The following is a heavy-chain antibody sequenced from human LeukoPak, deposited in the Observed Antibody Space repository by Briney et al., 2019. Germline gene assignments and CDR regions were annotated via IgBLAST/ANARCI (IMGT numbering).Heavy chain of an antibody. CDR2: ISGYSGNT. J-gene: IGHJ3*02. CDR3: ARTTVVTPPMSSFDI. Sequence: ASVKVSCKASGYIFTSYGISWVRQAPGQGLEWMGWISGYSGNTNYAQKLQGRVTMTTDTSTSTAYMELRSLRSDDTAVYYCARTTVVTPPMSSFDIWGQGTMVTVSS. V-gene: IGHV1-18*01. D-gene: IGHD4-23*01. CDR1: GYIFTSYG.